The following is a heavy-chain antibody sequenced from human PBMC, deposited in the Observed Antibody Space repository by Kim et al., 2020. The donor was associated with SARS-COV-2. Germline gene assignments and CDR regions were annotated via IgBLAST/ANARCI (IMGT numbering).Heavy chain of an antibody. CDR3: ARRSVTTGWYFDL. V-gene: IGHV4-30-2*01. D-gene: IGHD4-17*01. J-gene: IGHJ2*01. Sequence: NPSLKSRVTISVDRSKNQFSPKLSAVTAADTAVYYCARRSVTTGWYFDLWGRGTLVTVSS.